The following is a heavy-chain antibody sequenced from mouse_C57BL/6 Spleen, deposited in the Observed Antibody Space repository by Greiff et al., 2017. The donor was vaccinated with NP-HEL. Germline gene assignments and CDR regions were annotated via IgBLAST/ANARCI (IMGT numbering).Heavy chain of an antibody. CDR1: GYTFTSYW. Sequence: VQLQQPGAELVMPGASVKLSCKASGYTFTSYWMHWVKQRPGQGLEWIGEIDPSDSYTNYNQKFKGNSTLTVDKSSSTAYMQLSSLTSEDSAVYYCARTRGNSTGWDYWGQGTTLTVSS. J-gene: IGHJ2*01. D-gene: IGHD2-1*01. CDR3: ARTRGNSTGWDY. V-gene: IGHV1-69*01. CDR2: IDPSDSYT.